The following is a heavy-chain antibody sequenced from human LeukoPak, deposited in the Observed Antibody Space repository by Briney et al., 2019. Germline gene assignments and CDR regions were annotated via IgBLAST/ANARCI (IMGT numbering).Heavy chain of an antibody. Sequence: SVTVSCKASGYTFTGYYMHWVRQAPGQGLEWMGWINPNSGGTNYAQKFQGRVTMTRDTSISTAYMELSRLRSDDTAVYYCASAHDYGDYGSYYFDYWGQGTLVTVSS. CDR2: INPNSGGT. J-gene: IGHJ4*02. V-gene: IGHV1-2*02. D-gene: IGHD4-17*01. CDR1: GYTFTGYY. CDR3: ASAHDYGDYGSYYFDY.